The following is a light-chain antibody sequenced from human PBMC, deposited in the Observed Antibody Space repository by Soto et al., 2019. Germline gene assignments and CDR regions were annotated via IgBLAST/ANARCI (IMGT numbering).Light chain of an antibody. CDR2: RNN. Sequence: QLVLTQPPSASGTPGQRVTISCSGSRSNIGSNYVYWYQQLPGTAPKLLIYRNNQRPSGVPDRFSGSKSGTSASLAISGLRSEDEAEYYCAAWDDSLSGVVFGGGTKVTVL. J-gene: IGLJ2*01. V-gene: IGLV1-47*01. CDR3: AAWDDSLSGVV. CDR1: RSNIGSNY.